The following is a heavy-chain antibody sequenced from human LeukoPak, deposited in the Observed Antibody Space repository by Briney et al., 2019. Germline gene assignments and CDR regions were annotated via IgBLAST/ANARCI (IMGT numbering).Heavy chain of an antibody. Sequence: ASVKVSCKASGYTFTSYYMHWVRQAPGQGLEWMGIINPSGGSTRYAQKFEGRVTMTRDTSTSTVYMELSSMRSEDTAVYYCARDLGVGASGNDDYWGQGTLVTVSS. V-gene: IGHV1-46*01. D-gene: IGHD1-26*01. CDR1: GYTFTSYY. J-gene: IGHJ4*02. CDR2: INPSGGST. CDR3: ARDLGVGASGNDDY.